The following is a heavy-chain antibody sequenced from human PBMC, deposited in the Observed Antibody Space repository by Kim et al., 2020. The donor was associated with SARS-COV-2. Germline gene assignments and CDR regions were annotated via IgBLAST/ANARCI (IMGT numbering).Heavy chain of an antibody. CDR1: GFTFSSYA. J-gene: IGHJ4*02. V-gene: IGHV3-23*03. CDR3: AKDAEESYVDTAMVFDY. D-gene: IGHD5-18*01. CDR2: IYSGGSST. Sequence: GGSLRLSCAASGFTFSSYAMSWVRQAPGKGLEWVSVIYSGGSSTYYADSVKGRFTISRDNSKNTLYLQMNSLRAEDTAVYYCAKDAEESYVDTAMVFDYWGQGTMVTVSS.